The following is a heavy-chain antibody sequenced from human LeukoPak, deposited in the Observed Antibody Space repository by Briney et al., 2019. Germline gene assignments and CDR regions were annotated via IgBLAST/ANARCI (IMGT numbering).Heavy chain of an antibody. D-gene: IGHD4-17*01. V-gene: IGHV1-18*01. CDR2: ISAYNGNT. J-gene: IGHJ4*02. CDR3: ARLYGDYRSALLPSPYFDY. Sequence: ASVKVSCKASGYTFTSYGISWVRQAPGQGLEWMGWISAYNGNTNYAQKLQGRVTMTTDTSTSTAYMELRSLRSDDTAVYYCARLYGDYRSALLPSPYFDYWGQGTLVTVFS. CDR1: GYTFTSYG.